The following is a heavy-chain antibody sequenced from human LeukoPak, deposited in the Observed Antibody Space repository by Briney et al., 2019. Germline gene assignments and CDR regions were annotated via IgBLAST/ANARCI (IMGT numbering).Heavy chain of an antibody. CDR1: GFTFSSYW. D-gene: IGHD6-19*01. CDR2: IKQDGSEK. CDR3: AREGTHGGSSGWYRDYYYGMDV. V-gene: IGHV3-7*03. Sequence: QSGGSLRLSCAASGFTFSSYWMSWVRQAPGKGLEWVANIKQDGSEKYYVDSVKGRFTISRDNAKNSLYLQMNSLRAEDTAVYYCAREGTHGGSSGWYRDYYYGMDVWGQGTTVTVSS. J-gene: IGHJ6*02.